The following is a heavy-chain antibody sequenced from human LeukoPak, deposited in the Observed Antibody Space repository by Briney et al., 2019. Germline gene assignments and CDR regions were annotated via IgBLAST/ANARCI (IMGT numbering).Heavy chain of an antibody. CDR1: GGSISSSSYY. D-gene: IGHD3-10*01. CDR2: GST. V-gene: IGHV4-39*01. J-gene: IGHJ5*02. Sequence: SDTLSLTCTVSGGSISSSSYYWGWVRQPPGKGLEWIGSGSTYYNPSLKSRVTISVDTSRNQFSLKLSSVTAADTAVYYCARTGGYMVWGVQNWFDPWGQGTLVTVSS. CDR3: ARTGGYMVWGVQNWFDP.